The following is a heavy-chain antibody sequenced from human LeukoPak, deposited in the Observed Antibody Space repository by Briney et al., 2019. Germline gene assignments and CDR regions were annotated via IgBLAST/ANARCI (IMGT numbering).Heavy chain of an antibody. CDR1: GYTFTTYD. V-gene: IGHV1-8*03. D-gene: IGHD6-19*01. J-gene: IGHJ4*02. CDR2: MNPNSGYT. Sequence: GASVKVSCKASGYTFTTYDINWVRQATGQGLEWMGWMNPNSGYTGYAQKFQSRVTITRDTSISTAYMELSSLRSEDTAVYYCARVAGSIDYWGQGTLVTVSS. CDR3: ARVAGSIDY.